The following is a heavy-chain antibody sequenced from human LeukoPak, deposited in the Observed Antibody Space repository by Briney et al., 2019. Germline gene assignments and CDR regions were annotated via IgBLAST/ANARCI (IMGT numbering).Heavy chain of an antibody. CDR3: ARDQNYYDPSPFDS. J-gene: IGHJ4*02. CDR2: ISAYNGNT. V-gene: IGHV1-18*01. CDR1: GYTFTSYG. Sequence: ASVKVSCKASGYTFTSYGISWVRQAPGQGLEWMGWISAYNGNTNYAQKLQGRVTMTTDTSTSTAYMELRSLRSDDTAVYYCARDQNYYDPSPFDSGGQETLVTVSS. D-gene: IGHD3-22*01.